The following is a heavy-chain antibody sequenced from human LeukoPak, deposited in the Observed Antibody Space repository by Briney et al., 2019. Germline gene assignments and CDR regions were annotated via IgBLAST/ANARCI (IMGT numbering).Heavy chain of an antibody. CDR3: ARERGRGRDSPWFDY. Sequence: GGSLRLSCAASGFTFSSYWMSWVRQAPGEGLEWVANIKQDGSEKYYVDSVKGRFTISRDNAKNSLYLQMNSLRAEDTAVYYCARERGRGRDSPWFDYWGQGTLVTVSS. D-gene: IGHD1-26*01. CDR2: IKQDGSEK. V-gene: IGHV3-7*03. CDR1: GFTFSSYW. J-gene: IGHJ4*02.